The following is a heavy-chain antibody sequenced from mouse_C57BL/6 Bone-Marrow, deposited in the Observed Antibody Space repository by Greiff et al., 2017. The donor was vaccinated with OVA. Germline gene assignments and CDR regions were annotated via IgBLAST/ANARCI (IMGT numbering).Heavy chain of an antibody. CDR3: ARDQTVAWFAY. CDR2: ISYGGSYT. J-gene: IGHJ3*01. CDR1: GFTFSSYS. V-gene: IGHV5-4*01. Sequence: EVHLVESGGGLVKPGGSLKLSCAASGFTFSSYSMSWVRQTPEKRLEWVATISYGGSYTYYPDTVKGRFNISRDNAKNNLYLQMSNLKSEDTAMYYCARDQTVAWFAYGVQGTVVTVS. D-gene: IGHD4-1*01.